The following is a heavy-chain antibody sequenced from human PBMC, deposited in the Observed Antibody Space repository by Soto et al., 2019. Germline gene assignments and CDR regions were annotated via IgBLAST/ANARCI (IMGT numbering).Heavy chain of an antibody. CDR2: ISGSGGSI. V-gene: IGHV3-23*01. CDR1: GFTFSSYA. J-gene: IGHJ6*03. CDR3: AKDPGDYGVYYYYMDV. D-gene: IGHD4-17*01. Sequence: EVQLLESGGGLVQPGGSLRLSCAASGFTFSSYAMSWVRQAPGKGLEWVSAISGSGGSIYYADSAKGRFNISRDNSKNTLYLQMNSLRAEDTAVYYCAKDPGDYGVYYYYMDVWGKGTTVTVSS.